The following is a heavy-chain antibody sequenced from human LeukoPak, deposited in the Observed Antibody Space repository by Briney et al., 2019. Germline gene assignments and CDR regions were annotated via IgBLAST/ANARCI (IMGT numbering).Heavy chain of an antibody. CDR1: GGSFSGYY. V-gene: IGHV4-34*01. J-gene: IGHJ4*02. D-gene: IGHD6-13*01. Sequence: SETLSLTCAVYGGSFSGYYWSWIRQPPGKGLEWIGSIYYSGSTYYNPSLKSRVTISVDTSKNQFSLKLSSVTAADTAVYYCARVSIAAAGFDYWGQGTLVTVSS. CDR3: ARVSIAAAGFDY. CDR2: IYYSGST.